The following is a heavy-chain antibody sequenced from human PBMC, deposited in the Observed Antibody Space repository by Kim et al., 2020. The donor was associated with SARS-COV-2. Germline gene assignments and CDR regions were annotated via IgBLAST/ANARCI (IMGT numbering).Heavy chain of an antibody. D-gene: IGHD1-1*01. V-gene: IGHV3-33*01. Sequence: KNYADSVKGRFTISRDNSKNTLYLQMNSLRAEDTAVYYCARDSRSLQPFYWGQGTLVTVSS. J-gene: IGHJ4*02. CDR3: ARDSRSLQPFY. CDR2: K.